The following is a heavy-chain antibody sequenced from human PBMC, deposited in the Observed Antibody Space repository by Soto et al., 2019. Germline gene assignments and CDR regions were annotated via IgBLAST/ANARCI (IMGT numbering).Heavy chain of an antibody. Sequence: ASVKVSCKASGYTFTSYAMHWVRQAPGQRLEWMGWTNAGNGNTKYSQKFQGRVTITRDTSASTAYMELSSLRPEDTAVYYCARTRSIAAAGSFDYWGQGTLVTVSS. CDR1: GYTFTSYA. J-gene: IGHJ4*02. CDR3: ARTRSIAAAGSFDY. V-gene: IGHV1-3*01. CDR2: TNAGNGNT. D-gene: IGHD6-13*01.